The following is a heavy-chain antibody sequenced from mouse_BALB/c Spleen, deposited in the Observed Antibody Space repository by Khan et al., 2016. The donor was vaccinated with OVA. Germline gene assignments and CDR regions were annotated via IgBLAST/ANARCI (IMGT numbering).Heavy chain of an antibody. J-gene: IGHJ3*01. V-gene: IGHV1-4*01. CDR1: GYTFTSYT. D-gene: IGHD2-14*01. CDR2: INPSNGYT. CDR3: VRDGAYHRNDGWFAY. Sequence: QVQLKQSGAELARPGASVKMSCKASGYTFTSYTIHWIKLRPGQGLEWIGFINPSNGYTNYNQKFKDKVTLTADKSSTTVYMQLSSLTSDDFAVYNCVRDGAYHRNDGWFAYWGQGTLVTVSA.